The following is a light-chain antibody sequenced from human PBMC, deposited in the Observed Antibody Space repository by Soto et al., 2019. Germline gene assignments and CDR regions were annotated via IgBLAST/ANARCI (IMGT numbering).Light chain of an antibody. J-gene: IGKJ4*01. CDR3: QQFNNYLLT. Sequence: AIQLTQSPSSLSASVGDRVTITCRTSQGISSALAWYQQKPVKAPKLLIYDASSLESGVPSRFSGSGSGTDFTLTISSLQPEDVATYYCQQFNNYLLTFGGGTKVEIK. V-gene: IGKV1D-13*01. CDR1: QGISSA. CDR2: DAS.